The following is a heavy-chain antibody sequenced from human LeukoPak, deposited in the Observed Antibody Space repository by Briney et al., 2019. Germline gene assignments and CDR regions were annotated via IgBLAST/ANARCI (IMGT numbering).Heavy chain of an antibody. J-gene: IGHJ4*02. CDR3: VSSGGSV. D-gene: IGHD2-15*01. V-gene: IGHV3-30*02. CDR1: GFTFSSYG. CDR2: IRYDGSNK. Sequence: GGSLRLSCAASGFTFSSYGMHWVRQAPGKGLEWVAFIRYDGSNKYYADSVKGRFTISRDNAKNTLYLQMNSLRPEDTAVYYCVSSGGSVWGQGTLVIVSS.